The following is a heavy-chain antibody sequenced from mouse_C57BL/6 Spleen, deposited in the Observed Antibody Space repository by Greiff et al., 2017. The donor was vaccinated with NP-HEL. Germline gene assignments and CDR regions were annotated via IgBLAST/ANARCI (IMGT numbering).Heavy chain of an antibody. Sequence: DVKLVESGGGLVQPGGSLKLSCAASGFTFSDYYMYWVRQTPEKRLEWVAYISNGGGSTYYPDTVKGRFTISRDNAKNTLYLQMSRLKSEDTAMYYCARRGGYDAVYYAMDYWGQGTSVTVSS. CDR1: GFTFSDYY. CDR3: ARRGGYDAVYYAMDY. V-gene: IGHV5-12*01. CDR2: ISNGGGST. D-gene: IGHD2-2*01. J-gene: IGHJ4*01.